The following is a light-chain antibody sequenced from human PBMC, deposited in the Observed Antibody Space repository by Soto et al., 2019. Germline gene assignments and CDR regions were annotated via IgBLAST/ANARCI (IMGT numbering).Light chain of an antibody. Sequence: EIVLTQSPATLSLSPEERATLSCRASQSVSSYLAWYQQKPGQAPRLLIYDASNRATGIPARFSGSGSGTDFTLTISSLEPEDFAVYYCQQRSNWPPETFGQGTKVDIK. CDR1: QSVSSY. CDR3: QQRSNWPPET. J-gene: IGKJ1*01. V-gene: IGKV3-11*01. CDR2: DAS.